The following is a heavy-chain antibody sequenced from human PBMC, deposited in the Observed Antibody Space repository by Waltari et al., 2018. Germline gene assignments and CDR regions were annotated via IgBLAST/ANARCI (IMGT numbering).Heavy chain of an antibody. V-gene: IGHV3-7*01. CDR3: ARDGDAFDI. Sequence: EVQLVESGGGLVQPGGSLRLSCAASGFTFSRFWMSWVRQAPGKGLEWVANIKQDGSEKYYVDSVKGRFTISRDNAKNLLYLQMNSLRAEDTAVYYCARDGDAFDIWGQGTMVTVSS. CDR1: GFTFSRFW. CDR2: IKQDGSEK. J-gene: IGHJ3*02.